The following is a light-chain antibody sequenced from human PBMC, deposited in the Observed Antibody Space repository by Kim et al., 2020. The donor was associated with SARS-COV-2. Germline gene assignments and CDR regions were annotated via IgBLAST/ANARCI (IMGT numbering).Light chain of an antibody. CDR2: RND. CDR1: SSNIGSNS. J-gene: IGLJ3*02. Sequence: QRVTISCSGSSSNIGSNSVYWYQQLPGTAPKLLIHRNDQRPSGVPDRFSGSKSGTSASLAISGLRSEDEADYYCSTWDGSLSGWVFGGGTKLTVL. CDR3: STWDGSLSGWV. V-gene: IGLV1-47*01.